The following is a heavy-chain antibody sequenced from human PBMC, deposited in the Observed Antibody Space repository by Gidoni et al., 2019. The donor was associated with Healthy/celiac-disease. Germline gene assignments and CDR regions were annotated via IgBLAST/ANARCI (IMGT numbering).Heavy chain of an antibody. CDR2: IYPGDSDT. D-gene: IGHD3-22*01. J-gene: IGHJ4*02. CDR3: ARPSLAYDSSGYPGPYYFDY. V-gene: IGHV5-51*01. Sequence: EVQLVQSGAEVKKPGESLKISCKGSGYSFTSYWIGWVRQMPGKGLEWMGIIYPGDSDTRYSPSFQGQVTISADKSISTAYLQWSSLKASDTAMYYCARPSLAYDSSGYPGPYYFDYWGQGTLVTVSS. CDR1: GYSFTSYW.